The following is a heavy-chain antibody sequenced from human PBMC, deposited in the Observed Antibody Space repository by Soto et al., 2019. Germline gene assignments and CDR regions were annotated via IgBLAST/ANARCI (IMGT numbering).Heavy chain of an antibody. CDR1: GYTFSSYG. D-gene: IGHD6-19*01. CDR2: ISGYSGHT. Sequence: QFQLVQSGAEVKKPGASVKVSCKASGYTFSSYGISWVRQAPGQGLEWMGWISGYSGHTYYAQKFQGRVTMTTDTSTNTVYMELRSLRSDDTAVYYCAREWDNKSEHSSGWYDDFWGQGTLVTVSS. J-gene: IGHJ4*02. CDR3: AREWDNKSEHSSGWYDDF. V-gene: IGHV1-18*01.